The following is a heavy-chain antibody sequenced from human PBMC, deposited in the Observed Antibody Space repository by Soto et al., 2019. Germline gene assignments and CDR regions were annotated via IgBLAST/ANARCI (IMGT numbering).Heavy chain of an antibody. J-gene: IGHJ4*02. Sequence: QVQLVQSGAEVKKPGPSVKVSCKASGGTFSDYAISWVRQAPGHGLEWMGGLIPVFGSTHYAQSFQGRLTITANPSSTAAYMELSSLRSDDTAVYYCARSIGSSSFYFDFWGPGTQVTVSS. D-gene: IGHD6-6*01. CDR2: LIPVFGST. CDR3: ARSIGSSSFYFDF. V-gene: IGHV1-69*01. CDR1: GGTFSDYA.